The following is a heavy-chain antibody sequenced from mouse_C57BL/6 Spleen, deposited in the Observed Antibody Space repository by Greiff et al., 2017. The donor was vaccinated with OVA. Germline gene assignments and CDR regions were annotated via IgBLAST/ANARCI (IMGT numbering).Heavy chain of an antibody. CDR1: GFTFSSYA. Sequence: EVQLQESGGGLVKPGGSLKLSCAASGFTFSSYAMPWVRQTPEKRLEWVATISDGGSYTYYPDNVKGRFTISRDNAKNNLYLQMSHLKSEDTAMYYCAREEVSAGYFDVWGTGTTVTVSS. CDR2: ISDGGSYT. V-gene: IGHV5-4*01. J-gene: IGHJ1*03. CDR3: AREEVSAGYFDV.